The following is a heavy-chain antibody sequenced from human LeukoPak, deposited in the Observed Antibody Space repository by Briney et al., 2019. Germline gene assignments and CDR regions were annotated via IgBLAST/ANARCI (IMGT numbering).Heavy chain of an antibody. V-gene: IGHV3-21*01. Sequence: PGGSLRLSCAASGFTFSGYSMNWVRQAPGKGREWVSSVSTTGYYIYYADSVKGRFSISRDNAKNSLYLQMNSLRAEDTAVYYCARGGDCGTTSCYYFDFWGQGTRVTVSS. CDR1: GFTFSGYS. CDR2: VSTTGYYI. J-gene: IGHJ4*02. CDR3: ARGGDCGTTSCYYFDF. D-gene: IGHD2-2*01.